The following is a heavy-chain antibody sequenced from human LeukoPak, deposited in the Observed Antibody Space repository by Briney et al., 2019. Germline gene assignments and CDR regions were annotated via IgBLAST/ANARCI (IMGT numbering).Heavy chain of an antibody. CDR2: ISAYNGNT. V-gene: IGHV1-18*01. D-gene: IGHD2-2*01. CDR3: ATQYCSSTSCPGAFDI. Sequence: GASVKVSCKASGYTFTSYGISWVRQAPGQGLEWMGWISAYNGNTNYAQKLQGRVTMTTDTSTSTAYMELGSLRSDDTAVYYCATQYCSSTSCPGAFDIWGQGTMVTVSS. J-gene: IGHJ3*02. CDR1: GYTFTSYG.